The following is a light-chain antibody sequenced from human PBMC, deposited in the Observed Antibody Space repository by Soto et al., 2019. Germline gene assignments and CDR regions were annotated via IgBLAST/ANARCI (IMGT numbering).Light chain of an antibody. V-gene: IGLV2-8*01. CDR3: CSYAGNHINV. CDR1: SSDVGVYNF. CDR2: EVT. Sequence: QSALTHPPSASGSPGQSVAISCTGTSSDVGVYNFVSWYQQHPGKAPKLIIYEVTNRPSGFPDRVSGSKSSNTASLTVYGHQGDDEADDYCCSYAGNHINVFGTGTKVTVL. J-gene: IGLJ1*01.